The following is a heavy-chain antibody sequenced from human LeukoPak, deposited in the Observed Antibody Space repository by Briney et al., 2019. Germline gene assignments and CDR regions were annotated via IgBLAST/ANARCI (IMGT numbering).Heavy chain of an antibody. CDR3: ARHYEESAMSYFND. D-gene: IGHD3-22*01. CDR1: GFTFINHA. CDR2: I. V-gene: IGHV3-23*01. Sequence: PGASLRLSCAASGFTFINHAMSWVRQAPGKGLEWVSGIKGRLIITSDNSKNTLYLQVNSLRAEDTAENYCARHYEESAMSYFNDWSQGTLAIVPS. J-gene: IGHJ4*02.